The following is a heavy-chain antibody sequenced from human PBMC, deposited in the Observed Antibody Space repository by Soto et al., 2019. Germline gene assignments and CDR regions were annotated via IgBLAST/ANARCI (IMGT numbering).Heavy chain of an antibody. D-gene: IGHD1-1*01. CDR3: ARDHNRDGRRYYGMDV. J-gene: IGHJ6*02. Sequence: GASVKVSCKASGYTFTGYYMHWVRQAPGQGLEWMGWINPNSGGTNYAQKFQGWVTMTRDTSISTAYMELSRLRSDDTAVYYCARDHNRDGRRYYGMDVWGQGTTVTVSS. CDR2: INPNSGGT. V-gene: IGHV1-2*04. CDR1: GYTFTGYY.